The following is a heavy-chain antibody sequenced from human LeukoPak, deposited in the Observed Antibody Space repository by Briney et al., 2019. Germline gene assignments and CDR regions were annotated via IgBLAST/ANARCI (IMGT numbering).Heavy chain of an antibody. CDR1: GFSFSSSA. CDR3: AREYYDSSGDGYFQH. CDR2: INSDGSST. J-gene: IGHJ1*01. V-gene: IGHV3-74*01. Sequence: GGSLRLSCAASGFSFSSSAMSWVRQAPGKGLVWVSRINSDGSSTSYADSVKGRFTISRDNAKNTLYLQMNSLRAEDTAVYYCAREYYDSSGDGYFQHWGQGTLVTVSS. D-gene: IGHD3-22*01.